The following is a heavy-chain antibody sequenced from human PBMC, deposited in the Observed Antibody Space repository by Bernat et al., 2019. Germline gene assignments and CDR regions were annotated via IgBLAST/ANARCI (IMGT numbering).Heavy chain of an antibody. Sequence: EVQLVESGGGLVQPGGSLRLSCAASGFTLSTYAMSWVRQAPGKGLEWVSAISGSGRSTYYADSVKGRFTISRDSSKNTLYLQMNSLRAEDTAVYYCATTGVGYDFVWGSYRIDYWGQGTLVTVSS. CDR3: ATTGVGYDFVWGSYRIDY. D-gene: IGHD3-16*02. CDR1: GFTLSTYA. J-gene: IGHJ4*02. CDR2: ISGSGRST. V-gene: IGHV3-23*04.